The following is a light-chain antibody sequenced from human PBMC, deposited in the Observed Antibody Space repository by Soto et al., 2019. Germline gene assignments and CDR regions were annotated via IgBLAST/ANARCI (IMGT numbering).Light chain of an antibody. CDR3: QQYNNWPPIT. CDR2: GAS. CDR1: HSVSSN. V-gene: IGKV3-15*01. J-gene: IGKJ5*01. Sequence: EIVLTQSPSTLSFSPWERSTLSCMASHSVSSNLAWYQQKPGQAPRLLIYGASTRATGIPARFSGSGSGTEFTLTISSLQSEDFAVYYCQQYNNWPPITFGQGTRLEIK.